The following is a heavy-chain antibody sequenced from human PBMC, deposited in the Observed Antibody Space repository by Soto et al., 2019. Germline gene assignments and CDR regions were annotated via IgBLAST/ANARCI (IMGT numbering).Heavy chain of an antibody. J-gene: IGHJ6*02. V-gene: IGHV1-8*01. D-gene: IGHD6-13*01. CDR2: MNPNSGNT. Sequence: QVQLVQSGAEVKKPGASVKVSCKASGYTFTSYDINWVRQATGQRLEWMGWMNPNSGNTGYAQKFQGRVTLIRNTSICTAYMELSSLGSEDTAVYYCSSRGYSRSWYDYYYYGMDVWGQGTTVTVSS. CDR3: SSRGYSRSWYDYYYYGMDV. CDR1: GYTFTSYD.